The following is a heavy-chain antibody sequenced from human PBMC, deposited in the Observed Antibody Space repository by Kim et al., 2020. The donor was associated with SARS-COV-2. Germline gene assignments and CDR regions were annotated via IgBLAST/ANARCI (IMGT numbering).Heavy chain of an antibody. Sequence: QKLQGRVTMTTDTSTSTAYMELRSLRSDDTAVYYCAGLSLAAAGIWFDPWGQGTLVTVSS. J-gene: IGHJ5*02. V-gene: IGHV1-18*01. CDR3: AGLSLAAAGIWFDP. D-gene: IGHD6-13*01.